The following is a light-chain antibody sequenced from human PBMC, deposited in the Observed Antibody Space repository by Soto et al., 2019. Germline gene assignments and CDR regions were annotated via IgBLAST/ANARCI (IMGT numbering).Light chain of an antibody. J-gene: IGLJ1*01. Sequence: QSVLTQPRSVSGSPGQSITISCTGTSSDVGRHNYVSWFQQYPGKAPRLMIYDVSGRPSGVPDRFSGSKSGNTASLTISGLQAEDEADYYCTSHEGNNNYVFGTGNKVTVL. CDR2: DVS. CDR3: TSHEGNNNYV. CDR1: SSDVGRHNY. V-gene: IGLV2-11*01.